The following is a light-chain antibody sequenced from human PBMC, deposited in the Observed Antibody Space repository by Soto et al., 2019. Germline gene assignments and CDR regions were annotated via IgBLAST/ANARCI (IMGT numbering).Light chain of an antibody. J-gene: IGKJ4*01. CDR2: DAS. CDR3: QQFDNLPLT. Sequence: DIQMTQSPSSLSASVGDRVTITFQASQDINNYLNWYQQKPGKAPKILIYDASVLEAGVPSRFSGGGSGTHFTLTITSLQAEDVATYYCQQFDNLPLTFGGGTNVEIK. V-gene: IGKV1-33*01. CDR1: QDINNY.